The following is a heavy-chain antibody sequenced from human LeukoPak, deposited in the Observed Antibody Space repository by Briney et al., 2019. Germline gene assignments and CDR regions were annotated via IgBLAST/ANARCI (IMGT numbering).Heavy chain of an antibody. V-gene: IGHV4-59*11. CDR2: IYYSGST. D-gene: IGHD3-10*01. J-gene: IGHJ5*02. CDR3: ARVFGYYYLTGWFDP. Sequence: SETPSLTCTVSGGSISSHYWSWIRQPPGKGLEWIGYIYYSGSTNYNPSLKSRVTISVDTSKNQFSLKLSSVTAADTAVYYCARVFGYYYLTGWFDPWGQGTLVTVSS. CDR1: GGSISSHY.